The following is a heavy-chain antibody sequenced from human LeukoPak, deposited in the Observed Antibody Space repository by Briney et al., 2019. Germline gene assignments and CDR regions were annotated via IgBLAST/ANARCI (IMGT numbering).Heavy chain of an antibody. D-gene: IGHD5-24*01. J-gene: IGHJ4*02. CDR1: GFTFSSYG. CDR3: AKDSRRFDY. CDR2: ISHDGNNK. Sequence: PGGSLRLSCAASGFTFSSYGMHWVRQAPGKGLEWVAVISHDGNNKYSADSVKGRFTISRDNSKNTLYLQMNSLRAEDTAIYYCAKDSRRFDYWGQGTLVTVSS. V-gene: IGHV3-30*18.